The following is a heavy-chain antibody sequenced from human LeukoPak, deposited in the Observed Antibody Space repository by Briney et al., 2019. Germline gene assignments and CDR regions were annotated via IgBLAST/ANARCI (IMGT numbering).Heavy chain of an antibody. CDR2: ISSSGSTI. J-gene: IGHJ4*02. D-gene: IGHD3-22*01. V-gene: IGHV3-11*01. CDR1: GFTFSDYY. CDR3: ANIPDSSGHYYHDY. Sequence: NPGGSLRLSCAASGFTFSDYYMSWIRQAPGKGLEWVSYISSSGSTIYYADSVKGRFTISRDNAKNSLYLQMNSLRAEDTAVYYCANIPDSSGHYYHDYWGQGTLVTVSS.